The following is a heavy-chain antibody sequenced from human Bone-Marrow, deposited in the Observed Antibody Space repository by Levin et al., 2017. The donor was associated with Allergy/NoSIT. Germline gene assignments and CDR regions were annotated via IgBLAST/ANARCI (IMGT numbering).Heavy chain of an antibody. J-gene: IGHJ5*02. CDR2: IYWDDDK. Sequence: SGPTLVKPTQTLTLTCTFSGFSLSTSGVGVGWIRQPPGKALEWLALIYWDDDKRYSPSLKSRLTITKDTSKNQVVLTMTNMDPVDTATYYCEQKEVFDIWSGYWFDPWGQGTLVTVSS. CDR3: EQKEVFDIWSGYWFDP. V-gene: IGHV2-5*02. CDR1: GFSLSTSGVG. D-gene: IGHD3-3*01.